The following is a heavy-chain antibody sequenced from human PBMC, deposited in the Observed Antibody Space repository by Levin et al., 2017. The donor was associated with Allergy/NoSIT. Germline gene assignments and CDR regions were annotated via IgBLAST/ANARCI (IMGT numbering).Heavy chain of an antibody. CDR3: ARGLSRWEELAQGMDV. CDR1: GGTFSSYT. CDR2: VIPILGMV. J-gene: IGHJ6*02. V-gene: IGHV1-69*02. Sequence: KISCQASGGTFSSYTISWVRQAPGQGLEWMGRVIPILGMVNYAQKFQGRVTITADKFTGTAYMELSSLRSEDTAVYYCARGLSRWEELAQGMDVWGQGTTVTVSS. D-gene: IGHD1-26*01.